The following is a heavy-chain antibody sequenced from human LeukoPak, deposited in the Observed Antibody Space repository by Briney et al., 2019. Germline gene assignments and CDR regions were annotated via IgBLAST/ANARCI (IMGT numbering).Heavy chain of an antibody. Sequence: GGSLRLSCAASGFTFSSYSMNWVRQAPGKGLEWVSYITSSGSTVQYADSVKGRFTIYRDNAKNSLYLQMNSLRAEGTAVYYCARVPLTGFSDSWGQGTLVTVSS. CDR3: ARVPLTGFSDS. D-gene: IGHD1-20*01. V-gene: IGHV3-48*04. CDR1: GFTFSSYS. J-gene: IGHJ5*01. CDR2: ITSSGSTV.